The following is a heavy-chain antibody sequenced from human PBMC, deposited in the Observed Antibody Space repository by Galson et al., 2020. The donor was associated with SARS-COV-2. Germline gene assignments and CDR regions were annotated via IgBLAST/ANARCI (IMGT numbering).Heavy chain of an antibody. V-gene: IGHV4-34*01. Sequence: LTCAVYGGSFSGYYWSWIRQPPGKGLEWIGEINHSGSTNYNPSLKSRVTISVDTSKNQFSLKLSSVTAADTAVYYCARGRTVTTLFYYYYYGMDVWGQGTTVTVSS. CDR2: INHSGST. D-gene: IGHD4-4*01. J-gene: IGHJ6*02. CDR3: ARGRTVTTLFYYYYYGMDV. CDR1: GGSFSGYY.